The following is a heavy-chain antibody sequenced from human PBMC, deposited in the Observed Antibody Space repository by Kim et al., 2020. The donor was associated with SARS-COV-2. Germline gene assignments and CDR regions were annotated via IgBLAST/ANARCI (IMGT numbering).Heavy chain of an antibody. D-gene: IGHD2-15*01. CDR1: GFTFRSYA. CDR3: AKVVVVATVWGAYGMDV. CDR2: IGAGGST. J-gene: IGHJ6*02. V-gene: IGHV3-23*01. Sequence: GGSLRLSCAASGFTFRSYAMIWVRQAPGKGLEWVSGIGAGGSTFFADSVKGRFTISRDNSRNTLYLQMNSLRAEDTGLYYCAKVVVVATVWGAYGMDVWGQGTTVTVSS.